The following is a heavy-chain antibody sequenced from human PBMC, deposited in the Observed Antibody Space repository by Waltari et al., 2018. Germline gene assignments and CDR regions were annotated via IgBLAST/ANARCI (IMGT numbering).Heavy chain of an antibody. CDR1: GFTFSGNA. D-gene: IGHD3-9*01. CDR3: VKDIFRWAFDI. Sequence: EVELLESGGGLVQPGGSLRLSCTTSGFTFSGNAMGWVRQAPGERLGCVSGIGSDLNTHYADSVKGRFTISRDNSKNTLYLQMNSLRAEDTALYYCVKDIFRWAFDIWGQGTMVTVSS. V-gene: IGHV3-23*01. CDR2: IGSDLNT. J-gene: IGHJ3*02.